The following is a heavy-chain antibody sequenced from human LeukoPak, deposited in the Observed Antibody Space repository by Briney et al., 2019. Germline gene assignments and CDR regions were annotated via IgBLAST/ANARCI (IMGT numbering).Heavy chain of an antibody. CDR3: ARSYSSGAGLGFDY. CDR2: INPNSGGT. Sequence: ASVKVSCKASGYTFTGYYMHWVRQAPGQGLEWMGWINPNSGGTNYAQKFQGRVTMTRDTSISTACMELSRLRSDDTAVYYCARSYSSGAGLGFDYWGQGALVTVSS. CDR1: GYTFTGYY. J-gene: IGHJ4*02. D-gene: IGHD6-19*01. V-gene: IGHV1-2*02.